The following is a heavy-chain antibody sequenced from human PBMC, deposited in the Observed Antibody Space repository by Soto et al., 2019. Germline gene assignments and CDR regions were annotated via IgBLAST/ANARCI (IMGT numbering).Heavy chain of an antibody. V-gene: IGHV3-23*01. CDR2: ISGSGGSP. D-gene: IGHD3-22*01. Sequence: GGSLRLSCAASGFNFTSDAMSWVRHVPGKGLEWVSAISGSGGSPYYADSVKRRLTISRDNSTNTLYLQINSLRSDYSAVYYCAKWGIDYYDSSGYYCDYFDYWGQGTLVTVSS. J-gene: IGHJ4*02. CDR1: GFNFTSDA. CDR3: AKWGIDYYDSSGYYCDYFDY.